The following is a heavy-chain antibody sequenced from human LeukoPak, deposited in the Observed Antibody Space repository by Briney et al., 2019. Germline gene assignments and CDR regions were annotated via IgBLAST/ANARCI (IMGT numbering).Heavy chain of an antibody. J-gene: IGHJ4*02. V-gene: IGHV3-11*04. CDR2: ISSSGSTI. Sequence: GGSLRLSCAASGFTFSDYYMSWIRQAPGKRLEWVSYISSSGSTIYYADSVKGRFTISRDNAKNSLYLQMNSLRAEDTAVYYCAREDTAMVRFIDYWGQGTLVTVSS. CDR1: GFTFSDYY. D-gene: IGHD5-18*01. CDR3: AREDTAMVRFIDY.